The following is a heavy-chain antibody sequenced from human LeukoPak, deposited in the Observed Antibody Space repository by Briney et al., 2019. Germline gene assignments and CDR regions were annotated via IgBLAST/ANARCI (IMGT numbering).Heavy chain of an antibody. Sequence: GGSLRLSCAASGLILRGSWMNWVRQAPGKGLEWVASISPDGSGKGLVASVRGRFTISRDDAENSLYLQMNGMRVEDTAVYYCARDFAYKKFDYWGRGTLVTVSS. D-gene: IGHD2-21*01. CDR3: ARDFAYKKFDY. CDR1: GLILRGSW. CDR2: ISPDGSGK. J-gene: IGHJ4*02. V-gene: IGHV3-7*03.